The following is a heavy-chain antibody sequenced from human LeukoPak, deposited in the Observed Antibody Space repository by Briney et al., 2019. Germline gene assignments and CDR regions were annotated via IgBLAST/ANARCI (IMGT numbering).Heavy chain of an antibody. Sequence: PGGSLRLSCAASGVRFSDYYMSWIRQAPGKGLEWLSYISSSGTFIYNADSVKGRFTISRDNAQNSLFLQMNSLRAEDTAVYYCARGEYSSPAGAFDIWGQGTMVTVSS. CDR1: GVRFSDYY. D-gene: IGHD6-19*01. CDR2: ISSSGTFI. V-gene: IGHV3-11*01. CDR3: ARGEYSSPAGAFDI. J-gene: IGHJ3*02.